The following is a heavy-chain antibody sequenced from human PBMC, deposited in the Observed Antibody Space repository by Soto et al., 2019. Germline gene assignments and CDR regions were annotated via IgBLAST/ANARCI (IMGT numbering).Heavy chain of an antibody. CDR1: GFTFSNAW. CDR2: IKSKTDGGTT. J-gene: IGHJ5*02. D-gene: IGHD3-22*01. V-gene: IGHV3-15*07. Sequence: GGSLRLSCAASGFTFSNAWMNWVRQAPGKGLEWVGRIKSKTDGGTTDYAAPVKGRFTISRDDSKNTLYLQMNSLKTEDTAVYYCTGETYYYDSSGYYPWGQGTLVTVSS. CDR3: TGETYYYDSSGYYP.